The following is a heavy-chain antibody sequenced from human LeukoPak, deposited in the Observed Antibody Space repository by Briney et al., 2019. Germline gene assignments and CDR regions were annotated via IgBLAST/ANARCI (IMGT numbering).Heavy chain of an antibody. Sequence: GGSLTLSCSASGFIFSSYAMHWLRPAPGKGPEWVAVIIYDGRTKYYAQTVKGRFTISTDNSTNTPYLQLSSLRPDDTAVYYCARAPQECRSTICYPNNGFDPWGQGTLVTVSS. CDR2: IIYDGRTK. V-gene: IGHV3-30*04. CDR1: GFIFSSYA. J-gene: IGHJ5*02. CDR3: ARAPQECRSTICYPNNGFDP. D-gene: IGHD2-2*01.